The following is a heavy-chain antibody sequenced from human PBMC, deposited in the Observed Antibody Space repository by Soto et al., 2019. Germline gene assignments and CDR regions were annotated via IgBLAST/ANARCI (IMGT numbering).Heavy chain of an antibody. D-gene: IGHD5-18*01. CDR1: GASVSTGAYY. CDR3: VRARRHTARVYPWFDP. J-gene: IGHJ5*02. Sequence: SETLSLTCTVSGASVSTGAYYWGWVRQRPGRGLEWIGYVYESGYTYYNMSLKSRLTISLDRSNNQFSLGLTSVTAADTAVYYWVRARRHTARVYPWFDPWGQGTLVTVSS. CDR2: VYESGYT. V-gene: IGHV4-31*03.